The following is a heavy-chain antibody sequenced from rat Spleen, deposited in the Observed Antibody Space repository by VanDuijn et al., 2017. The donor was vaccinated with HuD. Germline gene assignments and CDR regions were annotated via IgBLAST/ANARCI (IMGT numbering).Heavy chain of an antibody. D-gene: IGHD4-4*01. Sequence: EVQLVESDGGLVQPGRSLKLSCAASGFTFSDFYMAWVRQAPTKGLEWVATISYDGSKPYYRDSVKGRFTISRDNARSTLNLHMDSLRSEDTAIYYCTRRGYLSDWYFDFWGPGTMVTVSS. CDR1: GFTFSDFY. J-gene: IGHJ1*01. CDR2: ISYDGSKP. V-gene: IGHV5-29*01. CDR3: TRRGYLSDWYFDF.